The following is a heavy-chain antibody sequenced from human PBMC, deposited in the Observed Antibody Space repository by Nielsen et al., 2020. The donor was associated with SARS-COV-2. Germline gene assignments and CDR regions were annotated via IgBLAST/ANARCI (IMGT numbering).Heavy chain of an antibody. V-gene: IGHV1-46*01. Sequence: ALVKVSCKASGYTFTSYYMHWVRQAPGQGLEWMGLINPSGGSTSYAQKFQGRVTMTRDTSTSTVYMELSSLRSEDTAVYYCASNSMPRSSMDVWGQGTTVTVSS. CDR1: GYTFTSYY. D-gene: IGHD2/OR15-2a*01. J-gene: IGHJ6*02. CDR2: INPSGGST. CDR3: ASNSMPRSSMDV.